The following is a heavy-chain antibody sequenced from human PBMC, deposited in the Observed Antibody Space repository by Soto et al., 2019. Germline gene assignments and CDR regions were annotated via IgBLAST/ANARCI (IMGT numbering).Heavy chain of an antibody. CDR1: GYRFTTSW. D-gene: IGHD5-12*01. V-gene: IGHV5-51*01. CDR2: IYPGDSDT. CDR3: ARSGYSSHGMDV. J-gene: IGHJ6*02. Sequence: PGGSLKISCQGSGYRFTTSWIGWVRQMPGKGLEWMGTIYPGDSDTRYSPSFQGQVTISADKSMGTAYLQWRSLKASDTAMYYCARSGYSSHGMDVWGQGTTVTVSS.